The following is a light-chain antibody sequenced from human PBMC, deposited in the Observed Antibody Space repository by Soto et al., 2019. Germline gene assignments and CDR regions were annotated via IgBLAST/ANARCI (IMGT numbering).Light chain of an antibody. CDR2: GAS. CDR1: QVFSSSY. CDR3: QQYGSSPRYT. J-gene: IGKJ2*01. V-gene: IGKV3-20*01. Sequence: EIVLTQSPGTLSLSPGERATLSCRASQVFSSSYLAWYQQKPGQAPRLLIYGASGRATGIPDRFSGSGSGTDFTLTISRLEPEDFAVYYCQQYGSSPRYTFGQGTKLEIK.